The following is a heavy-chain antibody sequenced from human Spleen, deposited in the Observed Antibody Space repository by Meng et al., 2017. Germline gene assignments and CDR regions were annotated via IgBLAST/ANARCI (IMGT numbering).Heavy chain of an antibody. CDR1: GYTFTNYG. J-gene: IGHJ4*02. CDR2: VSAYNGHT. V-gene: IGHV1-18*01. D-gene: IGHD3-10*01. CDR3: ARDLVRGDFDY. Sequence: ASVKVSCKASGYTFTNYGFSRVRQAPGQGLEWMGWVSAYNGHTNYAQNFQGRVTMTTDTSTNTAYLELRSLRFDDAAVYYCARDLVRGDFDYWGQGTLVTVSS.